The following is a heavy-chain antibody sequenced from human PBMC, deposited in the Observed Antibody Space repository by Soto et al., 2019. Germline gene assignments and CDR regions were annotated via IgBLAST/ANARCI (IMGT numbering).Heavy chain of an antibody. V-gene: IGHV4-34*01. CDR2: ISHSGST. D-gene: IGHD7-27*01. J-gene: IGHJ4*02. CDR3: ARVSHLGGNDY. Sequence: PSETLSLTCAVYGGSFSGYYWSWIRQPPGKGLEWIGEISHSGSTNYNPSLKSRVTISVETSKNQFSLKLSSVTAADTAVYYCARVSHLGGNDYWGQGTLVTVSS. CDR1: GGSFSGYY.